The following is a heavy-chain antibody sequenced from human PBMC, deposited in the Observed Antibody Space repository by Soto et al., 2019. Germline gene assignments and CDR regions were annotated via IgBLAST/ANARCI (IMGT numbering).Heavy chain of an antibody. CDR3: AKDAEYCTNGVCYTGWFDP. Sequence: PGGSLRLSCAASGFTFDDYAMHWVRQAPGKSLEWVSGISWNSGSIGYADSVKGRFTISRDNAKNSLYLQMNSLRAEDTALYYCAKDAEYCTNGVCYTGWFDPWGQGTLVTVSS. CDR2: ISWNSGSI. V-gene: IGHV3-9*01. J-gene: IGHJ5*02. D-gene: IGHD2-8*01. CDR1: GFTFDDYA.